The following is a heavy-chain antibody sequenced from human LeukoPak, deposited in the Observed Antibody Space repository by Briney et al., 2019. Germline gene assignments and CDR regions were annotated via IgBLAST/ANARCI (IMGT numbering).Heavy chain of an antibody. D-gene: IGHD3-22*01. CDR3: AKLQITRYYYDRSGYYPPYYYYYGMDV. CDR2: IIPIFGTA. Sequence: ASVKVSCKASGGTFSSYAISWVRQAPGQGLEWMGGIIPIFGTANYAQKFQGRVTITADESTSTAYMELSSLRSEDTAVYYCAKLQITRYYYDRSGYYPPYYYYYGMDVWGQGTTVTVSS. V-gene: IGHV1-69*13. CDR1: GGTFSSYA. J-gene: IGHJ6*02.